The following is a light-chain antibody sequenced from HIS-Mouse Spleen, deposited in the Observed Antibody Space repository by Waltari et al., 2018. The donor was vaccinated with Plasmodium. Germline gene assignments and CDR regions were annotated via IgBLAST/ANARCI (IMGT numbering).Light chain of an antibody. CDR3: NSRDSSGNHQV. V-gene: IGLV3-19*01. Sequence: SSELTQDPAVSVALGQTVRIKCQGDSLRSYYASWYQQKPGQAPVLVIYGKNNRPSGIPDLFSGSSSGNTAALTITRAQAEDEADYYCNSRDSSGNHQVFGGGTKLTVL. CDR1: SLRSYY. CDR2: GKN. J-gene: IGLJ3*02.